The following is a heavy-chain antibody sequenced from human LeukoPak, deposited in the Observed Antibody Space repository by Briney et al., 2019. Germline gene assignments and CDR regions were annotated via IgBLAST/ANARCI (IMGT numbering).Heavy chain of an antibody. J-gene: IGHJ3*02. CDR2: INPSGGST. CDR1: GYTFTGYY. CDR3: AREGGSYPHAFDI. V-gene: IGHV1-46*01. D-gene: IGHD1-26*01. Sequence: GASVKVSCKASGYTFTGYYMHWVRQAAGQGLEWMGIINPSGGSTSYAQKFQGRVTMTRDTSTSTVYMELSSLRSEDTAVYYCAREGGSYPHAFDIWGQGTMVTVSS.